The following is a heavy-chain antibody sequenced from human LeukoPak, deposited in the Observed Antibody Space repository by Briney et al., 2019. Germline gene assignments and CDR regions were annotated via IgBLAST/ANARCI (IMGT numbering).Heavy chain of an antibody. D-gene: IGHD3-10*01. CDR2: IYTSGST. Sequence: SETLSLTCTVSGGSISSGSYYWSWIRQPAGKGLEWIGRIYTSGSTNYNPSLKSRVTISVDTSKNQFSLKLNSVTAADTAVYYCARGGYYGSGNDFRFDPWGQGTLVTVSS. V-gene: IGHV4-61*02. CDR1: GGSISSGSYY. J-gene: IGHJ5*02. CDR3: ARGGYYGSGNDFRFDP.